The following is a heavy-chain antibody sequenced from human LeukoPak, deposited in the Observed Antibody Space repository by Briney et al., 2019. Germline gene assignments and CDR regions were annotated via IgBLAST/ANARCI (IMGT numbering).Heavy chain of an antibody. V-gene: IGHV4-61*01. CDR2: ISYSGST. Sequence: SETLSLTCTVSGGSVSSDNYYWAWIRQPPGKGLQWIGYISYSGSTNYNPSLKSRVTISLHTSKNQFSLRLSSLTAADTAVYYCARRHYYNGRAYYFLDYWGQGTLVTVSS. D-gene: IGHD3-22*01. CDR1: GGSVSSDNYY. J-gene: IGHJ4*02. CDR3: ARRHYYNGRAYYFLDY.